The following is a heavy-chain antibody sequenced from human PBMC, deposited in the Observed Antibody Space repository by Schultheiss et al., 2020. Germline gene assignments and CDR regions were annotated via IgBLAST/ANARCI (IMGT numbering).Heavy chain of an antibody. D-gene: IGHD3-10*01. J-gene: IGHJ5*02. CDR3: ARVNYGSGGGWWFDP. CDR1: GGSISSGLYY. V-gene: IGHV4-61*01. Sequence: SETLSLTCTVSGGSISSGLYYWSWIRQPPGKGLEWIGYSHYSGSTNYNPSLKSRVTISVDTSKNQFSLKLSSVTAADTAVYYCARVNYGSGGGWWFDPWGQGTLVTVSS. CDR2: SHYSGST.